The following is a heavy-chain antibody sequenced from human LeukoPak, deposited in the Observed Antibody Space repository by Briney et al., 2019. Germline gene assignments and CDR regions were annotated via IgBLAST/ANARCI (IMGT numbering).Heavy chain of an antibody. V-gene: IGHV3-30*03. D-gene: IGHD1-26*01. J-gene: IGHJ4*02. Sequence: GGSLRLSCSASGFTFSNYGMHWVRQAPGKGLEWVAVISYDGTNKYYVDSVKGRFIISRDNAKNSLFLQMNSLRAEDTAVYYCAREIGGSHPNDYWGQGTLVTVSS. CDR1: GFTFSNYG. CDR3: AREIGGSHPNDY. CDR2: ISYDGTNK.